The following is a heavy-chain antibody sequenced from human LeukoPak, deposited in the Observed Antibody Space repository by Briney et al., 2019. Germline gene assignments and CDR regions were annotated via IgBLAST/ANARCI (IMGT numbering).Heavy chain of an antibody. CDR2: IGNNGGGI. CDR1: GFAFSTYT. D-gene: IGHD7-27*01. CDR3: AIDPNWGTHS. Sequence: GGSLRLSCAASGFAFSTYTMYWVRHPPGKSLEWVSIIGNNGGGIHYADSVRGRFTISRDNSKNALYLQMNSLRVEDTAVYYCAIDPNWGTHSWGQGVLVTVSS. J-gene: IGHJ4*02. V-gene: IGHV3-23*01.